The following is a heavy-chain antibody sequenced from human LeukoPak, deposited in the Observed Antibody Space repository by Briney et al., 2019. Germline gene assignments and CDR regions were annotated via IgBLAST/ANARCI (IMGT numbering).Heavy chain of an antibody. CDR2: ISGSGGST. J-gene: IGHJ6*03. Sequence: GGSLRLSCAASGFTFSSYAMSWVRQAPGKGLEGVSAISGSGGSTYYADSVKGRFTISRDNSKNTLYLQMNSLRAEDTAVYYCAKDGSLYSGNYYYYYMDVWGKGTTVTVSS. CDR3: AKDGSLYSGNYYYYYMDV. D-gene: IGHD1-26*01. CDR1: GFTFSSYA. V-gene: IGHV3-23*01.